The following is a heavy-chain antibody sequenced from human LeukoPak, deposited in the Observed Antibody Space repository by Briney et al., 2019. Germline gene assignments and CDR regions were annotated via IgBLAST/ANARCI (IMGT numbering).Heavy chain of an antibody. CDR1: GDSISNSHW. CDR2: IYHGGRN. V-gene: IGHV4-4*02. Sequence: KTSDTLSLTCALSGDSISNSHWWSWVRQPPRKGLEWICVIYHGGRNNFNPSLKSRVTISVDRSDNQFSLRLTSVTDADTAVYYCARGEEHGSGTVHFDYWSQGTLVTVSS. CDR3: ARGEEHGSGTVHFDY. D-gene: IGHD3-10*01. J-gene: IGHJ4*02.